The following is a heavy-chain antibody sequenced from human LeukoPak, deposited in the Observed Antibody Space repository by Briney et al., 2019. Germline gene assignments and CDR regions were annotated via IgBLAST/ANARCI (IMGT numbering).Heavy chain of an antibody. CDR1: GFTFSSYG. CDR2: IRYDGSNK. D-gene: IGHD2-2*01. V-gene: IGHV3-30*02. CDR3: ARGGLLSIYGMDV. Sequence: GGSLRFSCAASGFTFSSYGMHWVRQAPGKGLEWVAFIRYDGSNKYYADSVKGRFTISRDNSKNTLYLQMNSLRAEDTAVYYCARGGLLSIYGMDVWGQGTTVTVSS. J-gene: IGHJ6*02.